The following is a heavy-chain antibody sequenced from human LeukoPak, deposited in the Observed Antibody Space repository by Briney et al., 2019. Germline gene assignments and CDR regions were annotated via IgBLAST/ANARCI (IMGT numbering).Heavy chain of an antibody. V-gene: IGHV3-74*01. CDR1: GFTFSSYW. CDR3: TRDFDFSSAI. Sequence: GGSLRLSCAASGFTFSSYWMHWVRQAPGKGLVWVSRISPDGSTTGHADSVKGRFTTSRDNAKNTLFLQMNSLRAEDTAVYYCTRDFDFSSAIWGQGTLDTVSS. CDR2: ISPDGSTT. D-gene: IGHD3-3*01. J-gene: IGHJ4*02.